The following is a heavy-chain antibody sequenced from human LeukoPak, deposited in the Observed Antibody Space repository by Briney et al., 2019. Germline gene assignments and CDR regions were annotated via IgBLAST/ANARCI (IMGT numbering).Heavy chain of an antibody. CDR2: MNPNSGNT. V-gene: IGHV1-8*01. J-gene: IGHJ4*02. Sequence: ASVKVSCKASGCTFTSYDINWVRQATGQGLEWMGWMNPNSGNTGYAQKFQGRVTMTRNTSISTAYMELSSLRSEDTAVYYCARVLVGSSSPPMDYWGQGTLVTVSS. D-gene: IGHD6-6*01. CDR1: GCTFTSYD. CDR3: ARVLVGSSSPPMDY.